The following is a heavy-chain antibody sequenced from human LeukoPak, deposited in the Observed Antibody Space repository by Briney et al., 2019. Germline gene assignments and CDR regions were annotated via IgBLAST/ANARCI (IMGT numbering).Heavy chain of an antibody. Sequence: ASVKVSCKASGYTLTSYGISWVRQAPGQGLEWMGWISAYNGNTNYAQKLQGRVTMTTDTSTSTAYMELRSLRSDDTAVYYCARSYYYDSNWDAFDIWGQGTMVTVSS. CDR1: GYTLTSYG. D-gene: IGHD3-22*01. CDR2: ISAYNGNT. CDR3: ARSYYYDSNWDAFDI. J-gene: IGHJ3*02. V-gene: IGHV1-18*01.